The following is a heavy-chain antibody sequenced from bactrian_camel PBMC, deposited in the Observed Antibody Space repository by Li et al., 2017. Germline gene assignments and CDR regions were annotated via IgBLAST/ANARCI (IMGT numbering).Heavy chain of an antibody. J-gene: IGHJ4*01. Sequence: VQLVESGGGSVQAGGSLRLSCAGSAYTYSRACMGWVRQAPSKGLEWVSSINSAGAITYYADSVKGRFTISQDYAKTTIYLQMNNVKPEDTAMYYCAADRAGWVVAGTIPCKLLWEQEDNYWGQGTQVTVS. CDR3: AADRAGWVVAGTIPCKLLWEQEDNY. CDR2: INSAGAIT. D-gene: IGHD3*01. CDR1: AYTYSRAC. V-gene: IGHV3S40*01.